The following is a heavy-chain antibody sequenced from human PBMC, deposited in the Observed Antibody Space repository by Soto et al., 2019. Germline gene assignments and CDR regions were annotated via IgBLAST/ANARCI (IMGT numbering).Heavy chain of an antibody. CDR2: ISPIFDTA. V-gene: IGHV1-69*01. J-gene: IGHJ6*04. D-gene: IGHD1-1*01. CDR1: GGTFSDYT. CDR3: ARNGTLTGYSYGIDV. Sequence: QVQLVQSGAELRKPGSSVKVSCKASGGTFSDYTINWVRQAPGQRLEWMGGISPIFDTANYAEKFQGRVTITAYESTSTSFMEVSSLRSDDTAVYYCARNGTLTGYSYGIDVWGKGTMVTVSS.